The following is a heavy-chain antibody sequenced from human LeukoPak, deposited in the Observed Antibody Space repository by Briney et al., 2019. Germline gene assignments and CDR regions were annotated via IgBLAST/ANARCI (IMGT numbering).Heavy chain of an antibody. J-gene: IGHJ5*02. CDR2: INPNSGGT. V-gene: IGHV1-2*02. CDR1: GYTFTGYY. CDR3: ARERVRGNWFDP. D-gene: IGHD3-10*01. Sequence: ASVKVSCKASGYTFTGYYMHWVRQAPGQGLEWMGWINPNSGGTNYAQKFQGRVTMTRDTSISTAYMELSRLRSDDTAVYYCARERVRGNWFDPWGQGTPVTVSS.